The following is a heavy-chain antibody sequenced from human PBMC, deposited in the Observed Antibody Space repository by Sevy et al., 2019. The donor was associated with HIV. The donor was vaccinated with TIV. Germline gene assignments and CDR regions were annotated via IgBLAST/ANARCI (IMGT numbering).Heavy chain of an antibody. J-gene: IGHJ5*02. CDR3: AREGSTWAGWFDP. CDR1: GGSISSGSYY. Sequence: SETLSLTCTVSGGSISSGSYYWSWIRQPAGKGLEWIGRIYTSGSTNYNPSLKSRVTISVDTSKNQFSLRLSSVTAPDTAVYYCAREGSTWAGWFDPWGQGTLVTVSS. D-gene: IGHD2-2*01. V-gene: IGHV4-61*02. CDR2: IYTSGST.